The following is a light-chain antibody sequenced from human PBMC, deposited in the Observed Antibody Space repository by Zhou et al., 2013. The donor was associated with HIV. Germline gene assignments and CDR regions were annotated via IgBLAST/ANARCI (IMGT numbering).Light chain of an antibody. CDR2: AAS. CDR1: QDITHY. Sequence: DIQMTQSPSSLSASVGDRVTITCRASQDITHYLDWYQQKPGKAPKLLIYAASSLQGGVPSRFSGSGSGTDFTLTISSLQPEDFATYYCQQSYTTPYTFGQGTKLEIK. CDR3: QQSYTTPYT. J-gene: IGKJ2*01. V-gene: IGKV1-39*01.